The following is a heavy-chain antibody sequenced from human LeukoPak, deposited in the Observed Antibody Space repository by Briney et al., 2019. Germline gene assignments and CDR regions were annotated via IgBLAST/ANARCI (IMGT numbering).Heavy chain of an antibody. CDR3: ARGDDSRKIGY. J-gene: IGHJ4*02. V-gene: IGHV4-34*01. CDR1: GGSFSNYY. CDR2: VNQVGST. Sequence: PSETLSLTCSFDGGSFSNYYRGWIRQPPGKGLEWIGEVNQVGSTTYNASLESRVTISTDTCKNQFSLKLNSVTAADTAVYYCARGDDSRKIGYWGQGTLVTVSS. D-gene: IGHD3-22*01.